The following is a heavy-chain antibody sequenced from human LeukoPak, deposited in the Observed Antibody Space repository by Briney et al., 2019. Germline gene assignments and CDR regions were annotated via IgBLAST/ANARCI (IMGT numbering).Heavy chain of an antibody. D-gene: IGHD6-19*01. V-gene: IGHV3-64*01. J-gene: IGHJ4*02. CDR2: ISSNGGST. CDR3: ARTSVAGTI. Sequence: PGGSLRLSCAASGFTFSSYAMHWARQAPGKGLEYVSAISSNGGSTYYANSVKGRFTISRDNSKNTLYLQMGSLRAEDMAVYYCARTSVAGTIWGQGTLVTVSS. CDR1: GFTFSSYA.